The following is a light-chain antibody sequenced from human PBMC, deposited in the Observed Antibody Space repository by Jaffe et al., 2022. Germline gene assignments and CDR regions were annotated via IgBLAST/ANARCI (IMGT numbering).Light chain of an antibody. CDR3: SSYAGSDNLVL. V-gene: IGLV2-8*01. CDR2: EVS. CDR1: SSDVGGYNY. J-gene: IGLJ3*02. Sequence: QSALTQPPSASGSPGQSVTISCTGTSSDVGGYNYVSWYQHHPGKAPKNMIYEVSKRPSGVPDRFSGSKSGNTASLTVSGLQAEDEADYYCSSYAGSDNLVLFGGGTKLTVL.